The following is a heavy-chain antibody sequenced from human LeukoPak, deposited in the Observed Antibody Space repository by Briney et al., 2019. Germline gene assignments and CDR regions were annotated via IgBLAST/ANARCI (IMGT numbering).Heavy chain of an antibody. V-gene: IGHV1-2*02. D-gene: IGHD3-16*02. J-gene: IGHJ5*02. CDR1: GYTFTGYY. CDR3: ARGSNTFGGVIVNWYNWFDP. CDR2: INPNSGGT. Sequence: EASVKVSCKASGYTFTGYYMHWVRQAPGQGLEWMGWINPNSGGTNYAQKFQGRVTMTRDTSISTAYMELSRLRSDDTAVYYCARGSNTFGGVIVNWYNWFDPWGQGTLVTVSS.